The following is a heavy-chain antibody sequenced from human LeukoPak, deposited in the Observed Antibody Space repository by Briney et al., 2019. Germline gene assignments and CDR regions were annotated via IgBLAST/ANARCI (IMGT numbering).Heavy chain of an antibody. V-gene: IGHV3-66*01. Sequence: GVLRLACAASGFTASSNYMRFGRQPPHNGLEWVSVIYSGCSTYHADSVKGRFTISRDNSKNTLYLQMNSLRAEDTAVYYCARRVAGMDVWGQGTTVTVSS. CDR1: GFTASSNY. CDR2: IYSGCST. D-gene: IGHD5-12*01. J-gene: IGHJ6*02. CDR3: ARRVAGMDV.